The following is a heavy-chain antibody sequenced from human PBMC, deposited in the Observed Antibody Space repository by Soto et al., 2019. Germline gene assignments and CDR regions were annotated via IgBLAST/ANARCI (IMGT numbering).Heavy chain of an antibody. J-gene: IGHJ4*02. Sequence: QVHLVQSGAEVKKPGASVKVSCKGSGYAFTTYGITWVRQAPGQGLEWMGWISAHNGNTNYAQKLQGRVTGTRDTSTSTAYMELRSPRSDDTAVYYCARGRYGDYWGQGALVTVSS. CDR2: ISAHNGNT. V-gene: IGHV1-18*01. CDR3: ARGRYGDY. CDR1: GYAFTTYG. D-gene: IGHD1-1*01.